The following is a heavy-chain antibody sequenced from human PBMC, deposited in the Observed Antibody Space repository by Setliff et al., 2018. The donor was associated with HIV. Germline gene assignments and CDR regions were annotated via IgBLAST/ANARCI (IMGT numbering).Heavy chain of an antibody. CDR2: MDPNNGHT. CDR3: ARALRGFHGSGTQFYYYLDV. Sequence: GASVKVSCKASGYTFTNYGITWVRQAPGQGLEWTGWMDPNNGHTTYAQNFQGRVTITRDTSVGTAYMELSSLRSEDTAVYYCARALRGFHGSGTQFYYYLDVWGKGTTVTVSS. J-gene: IGHJ6*03. V-gene: IGHV1-8*03. D-gene: IGHD3-10*01. CDR1: GYTFTNYG.